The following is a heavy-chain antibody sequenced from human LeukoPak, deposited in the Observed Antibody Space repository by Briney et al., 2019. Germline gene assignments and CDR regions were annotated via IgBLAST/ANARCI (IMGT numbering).Heavy chain of an antibody. CDR2: ISGSGGST. J-gene: IGHJ6*02. V-gene: IGHV3-23*01. CDR1: GFTFSSYA. CDR3: AKSIVVVTAATNYYYGMDV. Sequence: GGSPRLSCAASGFTFSSYAMSWVRQAPGKGLEWVSAISGSGGSTYYADSVKGRFTISRDNSKNTLYLQMNSLRAEDTAVYYCAKSIVVVTAATNYYYGMDVWGQGTTVTVSS. D-gene: IGHD2-21*02.